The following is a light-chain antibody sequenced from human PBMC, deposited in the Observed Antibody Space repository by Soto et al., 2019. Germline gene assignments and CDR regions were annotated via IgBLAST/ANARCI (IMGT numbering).Light chain of an antibody. Sequence: QSALTQPASVSGSPGQSITISCTGTSSDVGGYNYVAWYQQRPGKAPEFIIYDVSNRPSGVSNRFSGSKSGNTASLTISGLQAEDDADYYCSSYRSGSTVDVFGGGTKLTVL. CDR3: SSYRSGSTVDV. J-gene: IGLJ2*01. CDR1: SSDVGGYNY. CDR2: DVS. V-gene: IGLV2-14*01.